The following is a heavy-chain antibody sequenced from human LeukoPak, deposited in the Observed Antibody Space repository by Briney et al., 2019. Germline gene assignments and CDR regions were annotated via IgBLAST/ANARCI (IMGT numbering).Heavy chain of an antibody. J-gene: IGHJ4*02. V-gene: IGHV3-23*01. CDR2: LSESGDKT. CDR3: AKGGLWSSGWSLIDY. Sequence: GGSLRLSCAASGFTFSTYAMSWVRQAPGKGLDWVSALSESGDKTYYADSVRGRFTISRDNSKNTLYLQMNSLRAEDTALYYCAKGGLWSSGWSLIDYWGQGTLVTVSS. D-gene: IGHD6-19*01. CDR1: GFTFSTYA.